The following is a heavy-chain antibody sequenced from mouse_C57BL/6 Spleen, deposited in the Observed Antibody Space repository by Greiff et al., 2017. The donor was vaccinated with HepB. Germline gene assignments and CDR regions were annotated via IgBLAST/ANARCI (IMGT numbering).Heavy chain of an antibody. J-gene: IGHJ4*01. V-gene: IGHV14-2*01. CDR2: IDPEDGET. CDR3: ARNYGSSYDAMDY. D-gene: IGHD1-1*01. Sequence: EVQLQQSGAELVKPGASVKLSCTASGFNIKDYYMHWVKQRTEQGLEWIGRIDPEDGETKYAPKFKGKATITADTSSNTAYLQLSSRTSEDTAVYYCARNYGSSYDAMDYWGQGTSVTVSS. CDR1: GFNIKDYY.